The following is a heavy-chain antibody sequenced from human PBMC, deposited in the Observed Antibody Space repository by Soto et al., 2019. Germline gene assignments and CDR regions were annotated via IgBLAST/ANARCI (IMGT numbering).Heavy chain of an antibody. CDR2: IIPIFGTA. CDR3: ARRKGYYYGMDV. V-gene: IGHV1-69*12. CDR1: GGTFSSYA. Sequence: QVQLVQSGAEVKKPGSSVKVSCKASGGTFSSYAISWVRQAPGQGLEWMGGIIPIFGTANYAQKFQGRVTITADGSKSTAYMALRSLRSADTVAYYCARRKGYYYGMDVWGRGTTVTVSS. J-gene: IGHJ6*02.